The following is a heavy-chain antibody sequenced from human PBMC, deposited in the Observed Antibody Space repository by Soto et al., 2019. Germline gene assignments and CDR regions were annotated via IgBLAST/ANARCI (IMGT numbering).Heavy chain of an antibody. J-gene: IGHJ4*02. CDR2: ISYEGSEK. V-gene: IGHV3-30*18. D-gene: IGHD6-13*01. CDR1: GFTFSNNG. Sequence: QVHLVESGGGVVQPGRSLRLSCAASGFTFSNNGMHWVRQAPGKGLEGMGVISYEGSEKYYAGSVKGRFTISRDNSKNTLYLQIDTLRAECTAIYYCVKDKGAAAGFDCWGQGILVTVS. CDR3: VKDKGAAAGFDC.